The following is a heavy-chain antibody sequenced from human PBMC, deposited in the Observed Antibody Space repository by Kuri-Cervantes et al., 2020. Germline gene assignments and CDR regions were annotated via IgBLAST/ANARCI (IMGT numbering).Heavy chain of an antibody. V-gene: IGHV4-38-2*01. CDR1: GFTFDDYG. J-gene: IGHJ1*01. Sequence: GSLRLSCAASGFTFDDYGMSWVRQVPGKGLEWIGSIYYSGSTYYNPSLKSRVTISVDTSKNQFSLKLSSVTAADTAVYYCARLGQQLVLGYFQHWGQGTLVTVSS. CDR2: IYYSGST. D-gene: IGHD6-13*01. CDR3: ARLGQQLVLGYFQH.